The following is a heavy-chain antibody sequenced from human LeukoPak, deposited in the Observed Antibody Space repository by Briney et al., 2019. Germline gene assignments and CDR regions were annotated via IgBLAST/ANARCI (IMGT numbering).Heavy chain of an antibody. V-gene: IGHV1-69*13. J-gene: IGHJ3*02. CDR2: IIPIFGTA. CDR1: GGTFSSYA. Sequence: SVTVSCKASGGTFSSYAISWVRQAPGQGLEWMGGIIPIFGTANYAQKFQGRVTITADESTSTAYMELSSLRSEDTAVYYCARDVVVVTATIDAFDIWGQGTMVTVSS. D-gene: IGHD2-21*02. CDR3: ARDVVVVTATIDAFDI.